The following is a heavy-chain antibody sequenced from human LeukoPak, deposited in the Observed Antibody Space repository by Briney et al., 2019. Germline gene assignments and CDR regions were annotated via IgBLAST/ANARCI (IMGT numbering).Heavy chain of an antibody. CDR1: GFTFSSYS. J-gene: IGHJ4*02. CDR2: ISSSSSYI. CDR3: ARGASLFAGYYDSCGYYYV. V-gene: IGHV3-21*01. D-gene: IGHD3-22*01. Sequence: PGGSLRLSCAASGFTFSSYSMNWVRQAPGKGLEWVSSISSSSSYIYYADSVKGRFTISRDNAKNSLYLQMNSLRAEDTAVYYCARGASLFAGYYDSCGYYYVWGQGTLVTVSS.